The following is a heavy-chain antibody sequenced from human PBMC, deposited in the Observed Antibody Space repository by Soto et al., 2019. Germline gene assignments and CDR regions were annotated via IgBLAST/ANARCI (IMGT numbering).Heavy chain of an antibody. J-gene: IGHJ3*02. Sequence: ASVKVSCKASGYTFTSYGISWVRQAPGQGLEWMGWISAYNGNTNYAQKLQGRVTMTTDTSTSTAYMELRSLRSDNTAVYYFARDERYYYDSSGYSHDAFDIWGQGTMVTVSS. CDR3: ARDERYYYDSSGYSHDAFDI. V-gene: IGHV1-18*01. CDR1: GYTFTSYG. D-gene: IGHD3-22*01. CDR2: ISAYNGNT.